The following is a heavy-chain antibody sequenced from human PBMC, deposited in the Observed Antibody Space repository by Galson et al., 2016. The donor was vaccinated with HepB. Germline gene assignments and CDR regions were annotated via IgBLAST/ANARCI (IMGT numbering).Heavy chain of an antibody. D-gene: IGHD1-14*01. J-gene: IGHJ5*02. CDR1: GGSISSGGYY. Sequence: TLSLTCTVSGGSISSGGYYWNWIRQRPGKGLEWIAYIYYSGSTYYNPSLKSRVSISADTPKNQFSLKLTSVTAADTAVYYCARVTPDGINWFDPWGQGTTVTVSS. V-gene: IGHV4-31*03. CDR3: ARVTPDGINWFDP. CDR2: IYYSGST.